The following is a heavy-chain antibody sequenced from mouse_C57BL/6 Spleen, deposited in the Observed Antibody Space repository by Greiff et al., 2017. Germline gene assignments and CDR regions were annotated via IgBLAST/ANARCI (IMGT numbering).Heavy chain of an antibody. D-gene: IGHD2-1*01. Sequence: EVHLVESGGDLVKPGGSLKLSCAASGFTFSSYGMSWVRQTPDKRLEWVATISSGGSYTYYPDSVKGRFTISRDNAKNTLYLQMSSLKSEDTAMYYCARQNYYGNPYYFDYWGQGTTLTVSS. J-gene: IGHJ2*01. CDR2: ISSGGSYT. CDR3: ARQNYYGNPYYFDY. V-gene: IGHV5-6*01. CDR1: GFTFSSYG.